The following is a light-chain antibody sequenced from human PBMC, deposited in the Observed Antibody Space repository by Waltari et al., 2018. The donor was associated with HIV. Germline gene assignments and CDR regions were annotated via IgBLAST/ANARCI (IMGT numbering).Light chain of an antibody. CDR2: DAS. J-gene: IGKJ4*01. V-gene: IGKV1-33*01. Sequence: DIQMTQSPSSLSASIGDRVTITCQASQDISNYLNWYQQKPGKAPKHLIYDASSLETGVPSRFSGSGSGTDFTFTISSLQPEDIATYFCQQYDNLVTCGGGTKVEIK. CDR1: QDISNY. CDR3: QQYDNLVT.